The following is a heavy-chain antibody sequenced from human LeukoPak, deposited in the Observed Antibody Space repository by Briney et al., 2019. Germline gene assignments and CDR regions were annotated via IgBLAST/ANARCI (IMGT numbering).Heavy chain of an antibody. Sequence: ASVKVSCKASGGTFSSYAISWVRQAPGQWLEWMGWISAYNGNTNYAQKLQGRVTMTTDTSTSTAYMELGSLRSDDTAVYYCARVISYDILTGYYQGYFDYWGQGTLVTVSS. CDR2: ISAYNGNT. CDR3: ARVISYDILTGYYQGYFDY. D-gene: IGHD3-9*01. J-gene: IGHJ4*02. CDR1: GGTFSSYA. V-gene: IGHV1-18*01.